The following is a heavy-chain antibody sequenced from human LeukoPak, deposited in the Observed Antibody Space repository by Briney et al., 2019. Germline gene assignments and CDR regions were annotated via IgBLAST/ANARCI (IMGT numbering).Heavy chain of an antibody. J-gene: IGHJ3*02. D-gene: IGHD2-15*01. Sequence: GGSPRLSSAQSVVTFSTDGLNWGAQAPGKGLEWVAAIASNGGREYYADSVKGRFTISRDNAKNSLYLQVISLRAEATAVYYCSRGRSIVVVYDALEISGERAMCTVSS. CDR1: VVTFSTDG. CDR2: IASNGGRE. V-gene: IGHV3-33*05. CDR3: SRGRSIVVVYDALEI.